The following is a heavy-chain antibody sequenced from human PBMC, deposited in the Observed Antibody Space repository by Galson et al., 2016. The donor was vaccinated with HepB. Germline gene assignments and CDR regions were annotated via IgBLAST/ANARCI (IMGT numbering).Heavy chain of an antibody. CDR1: GGTFSSYA. J-gene: IGHJ5*02. CDR3: ARTRTVFGVVITGGWFDP. D-gene: IGHD3-3*01. CDR2: IIPIFGTA. V-gene: IGHV1-69*06. Sequence: SCKASGGTFSSYAISWVRRAPGQGLEWMGGIIPIFGTANYAQQFQGRVTITADKSTSTAYMELSSLRSEDTAVYYCARTRTVFGVVITGGWFDPWGQGTLVTVSS.